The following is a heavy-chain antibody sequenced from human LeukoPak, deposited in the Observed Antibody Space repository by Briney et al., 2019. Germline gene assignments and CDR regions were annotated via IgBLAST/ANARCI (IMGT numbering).Heavy chain of an antibody. D-gene: IGHD1-1*01. J-gene: IGHJ4*02. CDR2: IYYSGST. CDR1: GGSISSYY. CDR3: ARSSRGLALEFDY. Sequence: WETLSVTCTVSGGSISSYYWSWIRQPPGKGLEWIGYIYYSGSTNYNPSLKSRVTISVDTSKNQFSLKLSSVTAADTAVYYCARSSRGLALEFDYGGQGNLVPVS. V-gene: IGHV4-59*01.